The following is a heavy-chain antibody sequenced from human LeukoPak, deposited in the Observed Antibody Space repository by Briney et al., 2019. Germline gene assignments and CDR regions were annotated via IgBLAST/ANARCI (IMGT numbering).Heavy chain of an antibody. J-gene: IGHJ4*02. D-gene: IGHD3-3*01. CDR1: GFPFSNHV. Sequence: GGSLRLSCAASGFPFSNHVMTWVRQAPGRGLDWLAAISGSGGSTYYADSVKGRFTISRDNSKNMLYLQMNSLRAEDTAVYYCAKTFPYGTTWYGFCDYWGQGALVTVSS. V-gene: IGHV3-23*01. CDR3: AKTFPYGTTWYGFCDY. CDR2: ISGSGGST.